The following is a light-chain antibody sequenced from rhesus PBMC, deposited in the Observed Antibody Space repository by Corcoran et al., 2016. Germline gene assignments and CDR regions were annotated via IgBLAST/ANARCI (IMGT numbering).Light chain of an antibody. CDR3: QQHNSYPFT. CDR2: YAS. Sequence: DIQMTQSPSSLSASVGDTVSITCRASQGISNHLAWYQQKPGKAPKPLIYYASSLESGVPSRFSGSGIWTYFTFTSSSLQPEDFVTYYCQQHNSYPFTFGPGTKLDIK. J-gene: IGKJ3*01. V-gene: IGKV1S16*01. CDR1: QGISNH.